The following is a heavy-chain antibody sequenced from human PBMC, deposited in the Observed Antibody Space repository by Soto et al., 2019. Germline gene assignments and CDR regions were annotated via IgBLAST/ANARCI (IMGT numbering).Heavy chain of an antibody. V-gene: IGHV3-66*01. J-gene: IGHJ4*02. CDR3: ATRGE. CDR2: LHRDGNT. CDR1: GFTVRSDF. Sequence: EVQLVESGGGLVQPGGSLRLSCAASGFTVRSDFMSWVRQAPGKGLEWGSILHRDGNTYYANSVKGRFTISRDNSKNTLYLQMNSLRAEDTSVYYCATRGEWGQGTLVTVSS.